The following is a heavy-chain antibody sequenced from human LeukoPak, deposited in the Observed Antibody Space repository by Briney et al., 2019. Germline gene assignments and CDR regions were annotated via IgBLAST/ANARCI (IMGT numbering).Heavy chain of an antibody. CDR2: IDPSDSYT. V-gene: IGHV5-10-1*01. CDR3: ASGYGLGIQVPYYYYYGMDV. Sequence: GESLKVSCKGSGYSFTSYWISWVRQMPGKGLEWMGRIDPSDSYTNYSPSFQGHVTISADKSISTAYLQWSSLKASDTAMYYCASGYGLGIQVPYYYYYGMDVWGQGTTVTVSS. D-gene: IGHD3-10*01. J-gene: IGHJ6*02. CDR1: GYSFTSYW.